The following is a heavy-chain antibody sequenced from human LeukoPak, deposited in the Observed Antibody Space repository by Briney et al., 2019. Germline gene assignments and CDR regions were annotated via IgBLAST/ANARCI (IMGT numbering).Heavy chain of an antibody. Sequence: GSLRLSCAASGFTFSNYAMSWIRQPPGKGLEWIGGIHYSGNTYYNPSLKSRVTISIDTSKNQFSLKLSPVTAADTAVYYCARLGAGPTYYDFWSGYSSFYFDYWGQGTLVTVSS. CDR1: GFTFSNYA. CDR3: ARLGAGPTYYDFWSGYSSFYFDY. D-gene: IGHD3-3*01. V-gene: IGHV4-39*01. J-gene: IGHJ4*02. CDR2: IHYSGNT.